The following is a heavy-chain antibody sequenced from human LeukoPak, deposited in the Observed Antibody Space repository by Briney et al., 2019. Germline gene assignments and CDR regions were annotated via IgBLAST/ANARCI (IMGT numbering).Heavy chain of an antibody. D-gene: IGHD4-23*01. V-gene: IGHV7-4-1*02. J-gene: IGHJ4*02. CDR2: INTNNGNP. CDR3: ASSVVRPTFDS. CDR1: GYTFTNYA. Sequence: APVKVSCKASGYTFTNYAMNWMRQAPGQGLEWMGWINTNNGNPTYAQGFTGRFVFSLDTSVSTAYLQISSLEAGDTAMYYCASSVVRPTFDSWGQGTPVTVSP.